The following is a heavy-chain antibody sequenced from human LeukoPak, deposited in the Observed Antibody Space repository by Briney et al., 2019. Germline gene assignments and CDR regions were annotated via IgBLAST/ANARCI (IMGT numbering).Heavy chain of an antibody. J-gene: IGHJ6*04. Sequence: GGSLRLSCAASGFTFSSYGMNWVRQAPGKGLEWVSSISSSSSYIYYADSVKGRFTISRDNAKNSLYLQMNSLRAEDTAVYYCARALQLAYYGMDVWGKGTTVNVSS. V-gene: IGHV3-21*01. CDR2: ISSSSSYI. CDR1: GFTFSSYG. CDR3: ARALQLAYYGMDV. D-gene: IGHD2-2*01.